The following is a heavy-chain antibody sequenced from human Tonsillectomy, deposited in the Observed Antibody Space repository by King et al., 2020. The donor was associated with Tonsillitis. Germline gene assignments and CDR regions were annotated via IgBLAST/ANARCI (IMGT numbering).Heavy chain of an antibody. D-gene: IGHD3-10*01. CDR2: ISHTGGT. Sequence: VQLQQWGAGLLKPSETLSLTCAVYGESLSGNYWSWIRQSPGKGLEWIGEISHTGGTFYNPSLESRVSISLGASVNQFSLKVTSVTAADTAVYYCARHGGFSFAYWGPGTLVTVSS. J-gene: IGHJ4*02. CDR3: ARHGGFSFAY. V-gene: IGHV4-34*01. CDR1: GESLSGNY.